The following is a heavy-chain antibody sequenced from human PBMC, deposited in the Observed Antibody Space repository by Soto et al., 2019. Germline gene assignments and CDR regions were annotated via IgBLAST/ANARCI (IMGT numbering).Heavy chain of an antibody. CDR2: IIPILGIA. J-gene: IGHJ4*02. D-gene: IGHD2-21*01. Sequence: SVKVSCKASGYTFTSYAMHWVRQAPGQRLEWMGRIIPILGIANYAQKFQGRVTITADKSTSTAYMELSSLRSEDTAVYYCARSIRLGDSNSTDHWGQGTLVTVSS. CDR3: ARSIRLGDSNSTDH. CDR1: GYTFTSYA. V-gene: IGHV1-69*04.